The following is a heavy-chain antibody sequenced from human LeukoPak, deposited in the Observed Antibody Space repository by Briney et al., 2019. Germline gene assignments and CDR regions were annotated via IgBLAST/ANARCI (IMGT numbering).Heavy chain of an antibody. CDR3: ARGVAAAGTRRGFDH. Sequence: GGSLRLSCAASGFTFSDYYMSWIRQAPGKGLEWVSYISSSSSYTNYADSVKGRFTISRDNAKNSLYLQMNSLRAEDTAVYYCARGVAAAGTRRGFDHWGQGTLVTVSS. D-gene: IGHD6-13*01. V-gene: IGHV3-11*06. CDR1: GFTFSDYY. CDR2: ISSSSSYT. J-gene: IGHJ4*02.